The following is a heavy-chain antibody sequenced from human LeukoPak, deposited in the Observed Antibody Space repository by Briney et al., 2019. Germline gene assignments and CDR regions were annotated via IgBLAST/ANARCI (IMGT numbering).Heavy chain of an antibody. Sequence: SETLSLTCTVSGDSISSNYWSWIRQPPGKGLEWIGYIYYTGSTNYNPSLKSRVTISVDTSKNQFYLKLSSVTAADTAVYYCAREIKWELRNWFDPWGQGTLVTVSS. CDR1: GDSISSNY. CDR3: AREIKWELRNWFDP. CDR2: IYYTGST. D-gene: IGHD1-26*01. J-gene: IGHJ5*02. V-gene: IGHV4-59*01.